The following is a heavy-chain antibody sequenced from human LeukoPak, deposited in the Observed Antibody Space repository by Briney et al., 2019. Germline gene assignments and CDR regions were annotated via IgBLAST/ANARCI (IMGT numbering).Heavy chain of an antibody. V-gene: IGHV3-21*04. D-gene: IGHD3-9*01. CDR3: AKGQHYDILTTIDY. CDR2: IRSSSSYK. Sequence: GGSLRLSCAASGFTFSSYSMNWVRQAPGKGLEWVSFIRSSSSYKYYADSVKGRFTISRDNAKNSLYLQMNSLRAEDTALYYCAKGQHYDILTTIDYWGQGTLVTVSS. J-gene: IGHJ4*02. CDR1: GFTFSSYS.